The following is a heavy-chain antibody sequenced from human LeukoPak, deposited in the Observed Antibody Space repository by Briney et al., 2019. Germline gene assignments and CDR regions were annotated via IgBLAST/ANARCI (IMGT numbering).Heavy chain of an antibody. CDR1: GGSVSSVGNY. J-gene: IGHJ4*02. V-gene: IGHV4-61*08. Sequence: SETLSLTCTVSGGSVSSVGNYWSWIRQPPGEGLEWIGYIYYDGSTNYNPSLKSRVTISVDTSKKQISLKLSSVTAADTAVYYCARLSGSYPFDYWGQGTLVTVSS. CDR3: ARLSGSYPFDY. CDR2: IYYDGST. D-gene: IGHD1-26*01.